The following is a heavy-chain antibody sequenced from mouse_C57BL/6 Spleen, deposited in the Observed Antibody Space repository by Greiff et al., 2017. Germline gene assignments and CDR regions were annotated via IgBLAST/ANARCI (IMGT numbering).Heavy chain of an antibody. Sequence: EVKLMESGAELVRPGASVKLSCTASGFNFKDDYMHWVKQRPEQGLEWIGWIDPENGDTEYASKFQGKATITADTSSNTAYLQRSSLTSEDTAVYYCDTGAGRVWFAYWGQGTLVTVSA. CDR1: GFNFKDDY. V-gene: IGHV14-4*01. D-gene: IGHD3-1*01. CDR3: DTGAGRVWFAY. CDR2: IDPENGDT. J-gene: IGHJ3*01.